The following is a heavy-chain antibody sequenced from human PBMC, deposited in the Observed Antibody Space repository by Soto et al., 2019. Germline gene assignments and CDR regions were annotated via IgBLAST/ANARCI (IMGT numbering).Heavy chain of an antibody. D-gene: IGHD3-22*01. CDR2: VYYGGST. J-gene: IGHJ6*02. CDR1: GGSISSSSYY. Sequence: SETLSLTCTVSGGSISSSSYYWGWIRQPPGKGLEWIGNVYYGGSTYYNPSLKSRVTISVETSKSQFSLKLSSVPAADTAVYYCAGGDYYHSSDYCFYYYTMDVWGQRTTVTVSS. V-gene: IGHV4-39*01. CDR3: AGGDYYHSSDYCFYYYTMDV.